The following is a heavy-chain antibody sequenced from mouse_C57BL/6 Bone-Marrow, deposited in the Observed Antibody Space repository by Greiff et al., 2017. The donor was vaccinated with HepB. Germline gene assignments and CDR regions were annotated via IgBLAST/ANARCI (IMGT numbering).Heavy chain of an antibody. CDR1: GFSLTSYG. V-gene: IGHV2-2*01. D-gene: IGHD1-1*01. Sequence: VKLMESGPGLVQPSQSLSITCTVSGFSLTSYGVHWVRQSPGKGLEWLGVIWSGGSTDYNAAFISRLSISKDNSKSQVFFKMNSLQADDTAIYYCARGTTVRGGTSYYAMDYWGQGTSVTVSS. J-gene: IGHJ4*01. CDR3: ARGTTVRGGTSYYAMDY. CDR2: IWSGGST.